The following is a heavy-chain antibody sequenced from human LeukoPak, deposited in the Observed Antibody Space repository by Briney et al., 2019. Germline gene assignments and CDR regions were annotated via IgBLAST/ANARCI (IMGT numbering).Heavy chain of an antibody. V-gene: IGHV3-23*01. CDR1: GFTFSSYA. Sequence: QPGGSLRLSCAASGFTFSSYAMSWVRQAPGKGLEWVSAISGSGGSTYYADSVKGRFTISRDNSKNTLYLQMNSLRAEDTAVYYCAKRDGGWYWIGGDYFDYWGQGTLVTVSS. CDR2: ISGSGGST. J-gene: IGHJ4*02. D-gene: IGHD6-19*01. CDR3: AKRDGGWYWIGGDYFDY.